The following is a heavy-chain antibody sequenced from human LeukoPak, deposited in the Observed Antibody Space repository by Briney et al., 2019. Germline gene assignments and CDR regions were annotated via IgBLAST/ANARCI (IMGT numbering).Heavy chain of an antibody. D-gene: IGHD6-13*01. V-gene: IGHV3-7*01. CDR2: IKQDGSEK. J-gene: IGHJ4*02. CDR1: GFTFSSYW. CDR3: ARVQTAAGDY. Sequence: GGSLRLSCAASGFTFSSYWMTWVRQAPGKGLEWMANIKQDGSEKYYVDSVKGRFTISRDNAKNSLDLQMNSLRDEDTAVYYCARVQTAAGDYWGQGTLVTVSS.